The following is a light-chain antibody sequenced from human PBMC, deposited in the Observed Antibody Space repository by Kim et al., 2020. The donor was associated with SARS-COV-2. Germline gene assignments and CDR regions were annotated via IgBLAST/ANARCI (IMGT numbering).Light chain of an antibody. J-gene: IGKJ4*01. Sequence: WSPGERATLSCRASQSVRSSLAWYQQKPGQAPRLLIHDASKRATGIPARFSGSGYGTDFTLTISSLEPEDFAVYYCQQRSYWPLTFGGGTKVEIK. CDR2: DAS. V-gene: IGKV3-11*01. CDR1: QSVRSS. CDR3: QQRSYWPLT.